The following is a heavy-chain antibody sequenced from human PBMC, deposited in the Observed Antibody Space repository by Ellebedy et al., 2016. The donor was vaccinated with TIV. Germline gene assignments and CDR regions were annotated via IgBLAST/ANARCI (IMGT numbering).Heavy chain of an antibody. J-gene: IGHJ4*02. CDR1: GFTFKNAW. CDR2: IKSNADGGTA. CDR3: TTDSPAYFSGSPGYPLDC. Sequence: PGGSLRLSCAASGFTFKNAWMSWVRRAPGKGLEWIGRIKSNADGGTAAYATPVKGRFTISRYASQRTLYLQVSGLKTDDTAVYYCTTDSPAYFSGSPGYPLDCWGQGTLVTVSS. D-gene: IGHD3-9*01. V-gene: IGHV3-15*01.